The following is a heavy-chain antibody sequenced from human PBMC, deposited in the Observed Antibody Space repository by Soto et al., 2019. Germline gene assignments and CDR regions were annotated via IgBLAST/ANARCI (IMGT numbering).Heavy chain of an antibody. CDR2: IKNRADGGTT. D-gene: IGHD4-17*01. Sequence: EVQLVESGGDLVKPGGCLRLSCAASGITFTNAWMSWVRQALGKGLEWVGRIKNRADGGTTDYAAPVRGRFTISRDDSKNTLFLQMNSLEAEGTAVYYCTTDPGDYEDFWGQGTLVTVSS. CDR1: GITFTNAW. CDR3: TTDPGDYEDF. V-gene: IGHV3-15*01. J-gene: IGHJ4*02.